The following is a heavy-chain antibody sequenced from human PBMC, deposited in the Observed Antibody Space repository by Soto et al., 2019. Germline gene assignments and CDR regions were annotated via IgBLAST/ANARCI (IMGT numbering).Heavy chain of an antibody. CDR1: GGSISSGGYY. CDR2: IYHSGST. D-gene: IGHD3-10*01. CDR3: ARGRKRLAKDGVHDYDFFGLDG. V-gene: IGHV4-30-2*01. Sequence: PSETLSLTCTVSGGSISSGGYYWSWIRQPPGKGLEWIGEIYHSGSTNYNPSLKSRVTISVEKSENQFSLNLSSVTAADTAVYYCARGRKRLAKDGVHDYDFFGLDGWGQGTTVTVSS. J-gene: IGHJ6*02.